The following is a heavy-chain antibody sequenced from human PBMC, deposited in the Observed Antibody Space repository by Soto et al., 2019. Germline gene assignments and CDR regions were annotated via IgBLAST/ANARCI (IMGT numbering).Heavy chain of an antibody. CDR3: ARDRYDYVWGSYPEIDY. Sequence: PGGSLRLSCAASGFTFSDYYMSWIRQAPGKGLEWVSYICPSGTTIYYADSVKGRFTISRDNAKNSLYLQMDSLRAEDTAVYYCARDRYDYVWGSYPEIDYWGQGTLVTVSS. CDR2: ICPSGTTI. J-gene: IGHJ4*02. CDR1: GFTFSDYY. D-gene: IGHD3-16*02. V-gene: IGHV3-11*01.